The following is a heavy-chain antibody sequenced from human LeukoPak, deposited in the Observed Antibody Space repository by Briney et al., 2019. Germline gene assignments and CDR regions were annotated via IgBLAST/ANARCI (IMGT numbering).Heavy chain of an antibody. V-gene: IGHV4-59*08. Sequence: PSETLSLTCTVSGGSISSYYWSWIRQPPGKGLEWIGYIYYSGSTNYNPSLKSRVTISVDTSKNQFSLKLSSVTAADTAVYYCATGDILTGSEYFQHWGQDTLVTVSS. CDR1: GGSISSYY. D-gene: IGHD3-9*01. CDR3: ATGDILTGSEYFQH. CDR2: IYYSGST. J-gene: IGHJ1*01.